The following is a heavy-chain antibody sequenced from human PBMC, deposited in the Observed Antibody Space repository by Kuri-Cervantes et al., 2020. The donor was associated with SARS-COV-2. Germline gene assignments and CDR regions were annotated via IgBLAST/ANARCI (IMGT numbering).Heavy chain of an antibody. CDR1: GFTFSSYA. CDR3: AKMRSSGYYPDSDY. J-gene: IGHJ4*02. D-gene: IGHD3-22*01. Sequence: LSLTCAASGFTFSSYAMHWVRQAPGKGLEWVSSITRSSVYISYADSLKGRFTISRDNAKNSLYLQMNSLRAEDTAVYYCAKMRSSGYYPDSDYWGQGTLVTVSS. V-gene: IGHV3-21*04. CDR2: ITRSSVYI.